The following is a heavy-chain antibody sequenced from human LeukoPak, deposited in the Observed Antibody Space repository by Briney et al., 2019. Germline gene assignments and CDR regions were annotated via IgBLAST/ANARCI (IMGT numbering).Heavy chain of an antibody. CDR3: AREGSSWYYAFDI. CDR1: GYSISSGYY. CDR2: IYHSGSI. J-gene: IGHJ3*02. V-gene: IGHV4-38-2*02. D-gene: IGHD6-13*01. Sequence: SETLSLTCAVSGYSISSGYYWGWIRQPPGKGVEWIGSIYHSGSIYYNPSLKSRVTISVDTSKNQFSLKLSSVTAADTAVYYCAREGSSWYYAFDIWGQGTMVTVSS.